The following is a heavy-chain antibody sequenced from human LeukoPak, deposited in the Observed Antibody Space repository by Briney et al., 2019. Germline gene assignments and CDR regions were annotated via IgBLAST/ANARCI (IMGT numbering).Heavy chain of an antibody. CDR3: ATTYSYTSGGYDY. Sequence: SETLSLTCTVSGGSISGCSYHWGRIRQSPGKGLEWCGSINYSGTTYYNPSLKSRVTISVDTSKNQFSLKVSSVTAADTAVYYCATTYSYTSGGYDYWGQGTLVTVSS. CDR2: INYSGTT. V-gene: IGHV4-39*01. J-gene: IGHJ4*02. CDR1: GGSISGCSYH. D-gene: IGHD5-18*01.